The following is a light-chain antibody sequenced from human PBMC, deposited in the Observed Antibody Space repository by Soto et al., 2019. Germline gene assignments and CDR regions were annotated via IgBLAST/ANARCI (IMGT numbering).Light chain of an antibody. CDR3: SSYTGTSTFV. CDR1: SSDVGGYDY. V-gene: IGLV2-14*01. Sequence: QSALTQPASVSGSPGQSITISCTGTSSDVGGYDYVSWYPQLPGKAPKLMIYDVNNRPSGVSNRFSGSKSGNTASLTISGLQAEDEADYYCSSYTGTSTFVFGGGTKVTVL. CDR2: DVN. J-gene: IGLJ1*01.